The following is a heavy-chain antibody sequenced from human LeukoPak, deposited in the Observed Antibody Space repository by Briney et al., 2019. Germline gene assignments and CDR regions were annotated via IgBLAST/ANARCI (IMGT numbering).Heavy chain of an antibody. D-gene: IGHD2-2*01. CDR2: ISSSSTYI. J-gene: IGHJ4*02. Sequence: GGSLRLSCVASGFIFSGYSMNWVRQAPGKGLEWVSSISSSSTYIYYADSLKGRFTISRDNAKNSLYLHMNSLRAEDTAVYYCARETFCTSTRCPIGDHFDYWGQGTLVTVSS. CDR1: GFIFSGYS. V-gene: IGHV3-21*01. CDR3: ARETFCTSTRCPIGDHFDY.